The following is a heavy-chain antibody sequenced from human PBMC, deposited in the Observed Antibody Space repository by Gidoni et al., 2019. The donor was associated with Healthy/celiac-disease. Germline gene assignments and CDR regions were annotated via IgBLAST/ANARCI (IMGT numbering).Heavy chain of an antibody. CDR2: ISYNGSNN. D-gene: IGHD6-6*01. J-gene: IGHJ4*02. CDR1: GFNFSSYA. CDR3: ARERGPYSSSFDY. Sequence: QVQLVESGGGVVQSGRSLRLSCAASGFNFSSYAMHWDRLAPGTGLEWVAVISYNGSNNYYADAMKGRFTITIDNSKNTLYLQRNSLRAEDTAVYYCARERGPYSSSFDYWGQGTLVTVSS. V-gene: IGHV3-30-3*01.